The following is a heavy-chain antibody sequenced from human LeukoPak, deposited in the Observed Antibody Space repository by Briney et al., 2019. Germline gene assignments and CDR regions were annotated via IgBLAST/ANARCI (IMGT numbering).Heavy chain of an antibody. J-gene: IGHJ3*01. D-gene: IGHD3-22*01. CDR3: ARDEVRHYYDSSGAFDF. V-gene: IGHV3-66*02. Sequence: PGGSLRLSCAASGFTVSSNYMSWVRQAPGKGLEWVSVIFSGGYTYYADSVRGRFTISRDNSKNTLYLQMNSLRAEDTAVYFCARDEVRHYYDSSGAFDFWGQGTMVTVSS. CDR1: GFTVSSNY. CDR2: IFSGGYT.